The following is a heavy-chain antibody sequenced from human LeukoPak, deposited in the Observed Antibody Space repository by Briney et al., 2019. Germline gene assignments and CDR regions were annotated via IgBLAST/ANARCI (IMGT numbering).Heavy chain of an antibody. CDR1: GGSISSSSYY. CDR2: IYYSGST. CDR3: ARQGYKSPYNSGWDLSGWFDP. V-gene: IGHV4-39*01. Sequence: PSETLSLTCTVSGGSISSSSYYWGWIRQPPGKGLEWIGSIYYSGSTYYNPSLKSRVTISVDTSKNQFSLKLSSVTAADTAVYYCARQGYKSPYNSGWDLSGWFDPWGQGTLVTVSS. J-gene: IGHJ5*02. D-gene: IGHD6-19*01.